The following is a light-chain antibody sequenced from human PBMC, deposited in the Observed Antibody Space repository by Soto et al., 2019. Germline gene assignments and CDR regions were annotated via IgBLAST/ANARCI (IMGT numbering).Light chain of an antibody. CDR3: QQRSTWPPVYT. CDR2: DTS. CDR1: QGVAGY. J-gene: IGKJ2*01. Sequence: EIVLTQSPATLSLSPGDRATLSCRASQGVAGYFAWYQQKPGQAPRLVIYDTSSRATGIPARFSGSGSGTDFALVISSLEPEDFAVYYCQQRSTWPPVYTFGKGTKLEIK. V-gene: IGKV3-11*01.